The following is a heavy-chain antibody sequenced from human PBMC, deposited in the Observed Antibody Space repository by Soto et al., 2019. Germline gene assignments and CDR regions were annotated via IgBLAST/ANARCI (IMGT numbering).Heavy chain of an antibody. CDR1: GFTFSSYG. J-gene: IGHJ6*02. D-gene: IGHD2-2*01. Sequence: QVQLVESGGGVVQPGRSLRLSCAASGFTFSSYGMRWVRQAPGKGLEWEAVIWYYGSNRYYAESVKGRFTISVDSSKDARYLHRNSLRGEDTAVYYCARDQGGDVLGPAACHYAYGRHVWGQGTTVTVSS. CDR3: ARDQGGDVLGPAACHYAYGRHV. CDR2: IWYYGSNR. V-gene: IGHV3-33*01.